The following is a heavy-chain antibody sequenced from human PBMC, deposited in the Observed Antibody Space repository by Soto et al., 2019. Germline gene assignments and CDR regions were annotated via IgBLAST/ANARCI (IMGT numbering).Heavy chain of an antibody. V-gene: IGHV1-69*08. J-gene: IGHJ6*02. D-gene: IGHD2-2*01. CDR1: GGTFSSYT. CDR2: IIPILGIA. Sequence: QVQLVQSGAEVKKPGSSVKVSCKASGGTFSSYTISWVRQAPGQGLEWMGRIIPILGIANYAQKFQGRVTITADKSTSTAYMELSSLRSEDTAVYYCAGDPSQYCSSTSCYYYYYGMDVWGQGTTVTVSS. CDR3: AGDPSQYCSSTSCYYYYYGMDV.